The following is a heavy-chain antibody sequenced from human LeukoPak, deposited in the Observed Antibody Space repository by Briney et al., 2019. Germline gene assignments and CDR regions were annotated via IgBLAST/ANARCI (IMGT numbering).Heavy chain of an antibody. Sequence: IPSQTLSLTCTVSGGSISSGGYYWRWIRQHPGKGLEWIGYIYYSGSTYYHPSLKSRFTISVDTSKNQFSLKLSSVTAADTAVYYCARVMEVTATSRGGQAFDIWGQGTMVTVSS. D-gene: IGHD2-21*02. CDR2: IYYSGST. V-gene: IGHV4-31*03. CDR1: GGSISSGGYY. CDR3: ARVMEVTATSRGGQAFDI. J-gene: IGHJ3*02.